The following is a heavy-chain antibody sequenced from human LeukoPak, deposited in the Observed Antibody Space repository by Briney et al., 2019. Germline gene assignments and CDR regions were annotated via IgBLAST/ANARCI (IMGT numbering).Heavy chain of an antibody. CDR1: GITFNNAL. CDR3: ARVGDHYHWYLDL. CDR2: LYSGGTT. Sequence: PGGSLRLSCAASGITFNNALMSWVRQAPGKGLEWVSILYSGGTTYYADSVKGRFTVSRESSKNTLLLHMTSLRAEDTAVYYCARVGDHYHWYLDLWGRGTLVTASS. J-gene: IGHJ2*01. D-gene: IGHD3-10*01. V-gene: IGHV3-53*01.